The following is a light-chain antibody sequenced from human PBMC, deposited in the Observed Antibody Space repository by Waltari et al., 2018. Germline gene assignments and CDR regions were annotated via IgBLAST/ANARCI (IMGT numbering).Light chain of an antibody. V-gene: IGLV1-40*01. Sequence: QSVLTQPPSVSGAPGQRVTISCTGSRSNIGAGYDVPCYQQLPGTAPKLLIYDNNDRPSGVPDRFSGSKSGTSASLAITGLQAEDEADYYCQSFDSSLSGSVFGGGTKLTVL. J-gene: IGLJ2*01. CDR2: DNN. CDR1: RSNIGAGYD. CDR3: QSFDSSLSGSV.